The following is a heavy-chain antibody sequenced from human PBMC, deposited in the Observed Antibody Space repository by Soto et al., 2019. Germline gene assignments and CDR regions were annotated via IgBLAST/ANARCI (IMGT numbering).Heavy chain of an antibody. J-gene: IGHJ4*02. D-gene: IGHD3-3*01. CDR3: AHRVLRTVFGLVTTTAIYFDF. V-gene: IGHV2-5*02. CDR2: IYWDDDK. Sequence: QITLNESGPTVVRPTETLTLTCRFSGFSLTTSGVGVGWIRQSPGKAPEWLALIYWDDDKRYSASLKSRLTLTNDTSKTQVVLTVSVVDPSDAATYDCAHRVLRTVFGLVTTTAIYFDFWGQGTPVAVSS. CDR1: GFSLTTSGVG.